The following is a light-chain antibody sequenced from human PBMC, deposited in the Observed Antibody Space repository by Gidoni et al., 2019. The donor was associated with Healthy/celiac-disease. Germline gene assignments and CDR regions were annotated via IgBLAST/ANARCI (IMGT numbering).Light chain of an antibody. Sequence: EIVLTQSPATLSLSPGERATLSCRASQSVSSYLAWYQQKPGQAPRLLIYDASNRATGIPARFSGSGSXTDFTLTISSLEPEDFAVYYCQQRSNWXPXTFGQGTRLEIK. CDR2: DAS. J-gene: IGKJ5*01. V-gene: IGKV3-11*01. CDR3: QQRSNWXPXT. CDR1: QSVSSY.